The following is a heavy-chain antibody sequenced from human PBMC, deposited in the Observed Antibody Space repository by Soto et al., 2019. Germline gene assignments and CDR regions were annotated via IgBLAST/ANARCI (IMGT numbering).Heavy chain of an antibody. CDR1: GFTCSTYG. Sequence: QVQLVESGGGVVQPRRSLRLSCAASGFTCSTYGMHGVRQAPGKGXEWVAVISHDGSNKYYVDSVKGRFTISRDNSKXXXXXXXXXXXXXXXXXXXXXXGYRXXWYYFDYWGQGTLVTVSS. D-gene: IGHD6-19*01. J-gene: IGHJ4*02. CDR3: XXGYRXXWYYFDY. CDR2: ISHDGSNK. V-gene: IGHV3-30*03.